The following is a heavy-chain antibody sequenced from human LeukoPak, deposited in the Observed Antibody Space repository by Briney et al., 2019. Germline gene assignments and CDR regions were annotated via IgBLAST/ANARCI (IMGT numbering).Heavy chain of an antibody. J-gene: IGHJ4*02. CDR2: IKQDGSEK. V-gene: IGHV3-7*05. Sequence: PGGSLRLSCAAAGFTSSSHWMSWGRQAPGKELESVASIKQDGSEKGYVASVKGRFAISRDNAKTSLYLQMDTLRAEDTAVYYCVRNGGHFDFWGQGTLVTVSS. D-gene: IGHD2-15*01. CDR3: VRNGGHFDF. CDR1: GFTSSSHW.